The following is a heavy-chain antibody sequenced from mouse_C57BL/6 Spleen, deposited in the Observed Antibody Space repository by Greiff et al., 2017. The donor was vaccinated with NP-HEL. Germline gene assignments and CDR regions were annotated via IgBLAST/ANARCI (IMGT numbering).Heavy chain of an antibody. CDR3: ARQCPDYGNYEGFAY. Sequence: EVQLVESGGDLVKPGGSLKLSCAASGFTFSSYGMSWVRQTPDKRLEWVATISSGGSYTYYPESVKGRFTISRDNAKNTLYLQMSSLKSEDTAMYYCARQCPDYGNYEGFAYWGQGTLVTVSA. J-gene: IGHJ3*01. V-gene: IGHV5-6*01. CDR1: GFTFSSYG. D-gene: IGHD2-1*01. CDR2: ISSGGSYT.